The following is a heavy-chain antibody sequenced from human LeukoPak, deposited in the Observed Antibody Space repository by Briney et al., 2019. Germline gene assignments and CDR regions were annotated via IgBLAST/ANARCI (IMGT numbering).Heavy chain of an antibody. CDR1: GFTFSSYS. V-gene: IGHV3-21*01. CDR3: ARDSSLEWLIYYGMDV. J-gene: IGHJ6*02. D-gene: IGHD3-3*01. Sequence: KPGGSLRLSCAASGFTFSSYSMNWVRQAPGKGLEWVSSISSSSSYIYYADSVKGRFTISRDNAKNSLYLQMNSLRAEDTAVYYCARDSSLEWLIYYGMDVWGQGTTVTVSS. CDR2: ISSSSSYI.